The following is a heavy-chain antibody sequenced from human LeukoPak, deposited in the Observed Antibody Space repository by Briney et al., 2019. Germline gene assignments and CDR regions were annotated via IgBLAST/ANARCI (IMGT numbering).Heavy chain of an antibody. D-gene: IGHD2-15*01. Sequence: SETLSLTCTVSGGSISSYYWSWIRQPPGKGLEWIGYIYYSGCTNYNPSLKSRVTISVDTSKNQFSLKLSSVTAADTAVYYCARQYCSGGSCYWYFDLWGRGTLVTVSS. CDR3: ARQYCSGGSCYWYFDL. CDR2: IYYSGCT. J-gene: IGHJ2*01. V-gene: IGHV4-59*01. CDR1: GGSISSYY.